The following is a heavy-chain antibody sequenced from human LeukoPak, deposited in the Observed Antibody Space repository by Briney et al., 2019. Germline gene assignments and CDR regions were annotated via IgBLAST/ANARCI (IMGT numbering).Heavy chain of an antibody. CDR3: ARDGIAAAPGEGY. CDR2: IIPILGIA. D-gene: IGHD6-13*01. V-gene: IGHV1-69*04. CDR1: GYTFTGYY. Sequence: SVKVSCKASGYTFTGYYMHWVRQAPGQGLEWMGRIIPILGIANYAQKFQGRVTITADKSTSTAYMELSSLRSEDTAVYYCARDGIAAAPGEGYWGQGTLVTVSS. J-gene: IGHJ4*02.